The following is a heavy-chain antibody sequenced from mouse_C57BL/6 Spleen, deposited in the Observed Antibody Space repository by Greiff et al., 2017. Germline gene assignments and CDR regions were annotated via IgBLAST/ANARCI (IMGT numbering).Heavy chain of an antibody. J-gene: IGHJ2*01. V-gene: IGHV5-4*03. CDR3: ARGHRGADY. Sequence: EVKLVESGGGLVKPGGSLKLSCAASGFTFSSYAMSWVRQTPEKRLEWVATISDGGSYTYYPDNVKGRFTISRDNAKNNLYLQMSHLRSEDTAMYYGARGHRGADYWGQGTTLTVSS. CDR1: GFTFSSYA. D-gene: IGHD3-1*01. CDR2: ISDGGSYT.